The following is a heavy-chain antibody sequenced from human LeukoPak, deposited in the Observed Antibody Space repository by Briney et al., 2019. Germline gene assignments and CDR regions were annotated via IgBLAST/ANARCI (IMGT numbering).Heavy chain of an antibody. D-gene: IGHD3-10*01. CDR2: IRSKAYGGTT. CDR1: GFTFGDYA. Sequence: GSLRLSCTASGFTFGDYAMSWVRQAPGKGLEWVGFIRSKAYGGTTEYAASVKGRFTISRDDSKSIAYLQMNSLKTEDTAVYYCTRVGWFGELSPFDYWGQGTLVTVSS. CDR3: TRVGWFGELSPFDY. J-gene: IGHJ4*02. V-gene: IGHV3-49*04.